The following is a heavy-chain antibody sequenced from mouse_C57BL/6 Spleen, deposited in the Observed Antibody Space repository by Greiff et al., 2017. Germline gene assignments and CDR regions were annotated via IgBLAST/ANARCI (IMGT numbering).Heavy chain of an antibody. J-gene: IGHJ2*01. CDR1: GYSITSGYY. CDR2: ISYDGSN. V-gene: IGHV3-6*01. Sequence: DVKLQESGPGLVKPSQSLSLTCSVTGYSITSGYYWNWIRQFPGNKLEWMGYISYDGSNNYNPSLKNRISITRDTSKNQFFLKLNSVTTEDTATYYCARDDGDYWGQGTTLTVSS. D-gene: IGHD2-3*01. CDR3: ARDDGDY.